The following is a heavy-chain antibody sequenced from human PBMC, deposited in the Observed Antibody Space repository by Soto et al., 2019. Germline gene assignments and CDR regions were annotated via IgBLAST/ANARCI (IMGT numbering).Heavy chain of an antibody. CDR3: ARRAYYFGWGSYRYMDV. CDR1: GGSISSGDYY. V-gene: IGHV4-30-4*01. CDR2: IYYSGST. J-gene: IGHJ6*03. D-gene: IGHD3-10*01. Sequence: SETLSLTCTVSGGSISSGDYYWSWIRQPPGKGLEWIGYIYYSGSTYYNPSLKSRVTISVDTSKNQFSLKLSAVTAADTAVYYCARRAYYFGWGSYRYMDVWGKGTTVTVSS.